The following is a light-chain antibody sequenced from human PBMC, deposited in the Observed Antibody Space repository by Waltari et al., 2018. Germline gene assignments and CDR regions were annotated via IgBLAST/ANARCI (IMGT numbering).Light chain of an antibody. CDR2: EGS. J-gene: IGLJ1*01. CDR3: CSYAGRNIYV. Sequence: QSALTQPASVSGSPGQSVTISCTGSSSDVGSYNLVSWYQQYSGKAPKLILYEGSKRPSGVSSRFSGSRSGNTASLTISGLQTEDEADYHCCSYAGRNIYVFGTGTKVTVL. V-gene: IGLV2-23*01. CDR1: SSDVGSYNL.